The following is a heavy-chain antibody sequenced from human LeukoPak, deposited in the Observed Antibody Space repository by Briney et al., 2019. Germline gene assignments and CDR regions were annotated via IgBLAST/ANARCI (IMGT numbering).Heavy chain of an antibody. CDR1: GFTFSSYG. V-gene: IGHV3-33*01. D-gene: IGHD2-2*01. CDR2: IWYDGSNK. J-gene: IGHJ4*02. Sequence: PGGSLRLSCAASGFTFSSYGMHWVRQAPGKGLEWVAVIWYDGSNKYYADSVKGRFTISRDNSKNTLYLQMNSLRAEDTAVYYCAREWSYCSSTSCYPDYWGQGTLVTVSS. CDR3: AREWSYCSSTSCYPDY.